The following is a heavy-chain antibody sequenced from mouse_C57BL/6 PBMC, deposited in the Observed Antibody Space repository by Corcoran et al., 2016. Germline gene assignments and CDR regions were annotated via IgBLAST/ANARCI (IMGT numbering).Heavy chain of an antibody. D-gene: IGHD2-5*01. CDR3: ARRDSNYEAY. CDR1: GYTFTTYG. J-gene: IGHJ3*01. V-gene: IGHV9-3*01. Sequence: QIQLVQSGPELKKPGETVKISCKASGYTFTTYGMSWVKQAPGKGLKWMGWINTYSGVPTYDDDFKGRFAFSLETSASTAYLQINNLKNEDTATYFCARRDSNYEAYWGQGTLVTVSA. CDR2: INTYSGVP.